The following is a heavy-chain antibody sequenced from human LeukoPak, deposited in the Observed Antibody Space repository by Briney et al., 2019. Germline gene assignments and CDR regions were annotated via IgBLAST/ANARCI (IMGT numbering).Heavy chain of an antibody. CDR2: IYYSGST. V-gene: IGHV4-39*01. CDR3: ARQHTRGAVVALVDY. CDR1: GGSITSSGYY. D-gene: IGHD3-22*01. J-gene: IGHJ4*02. Sequence: ASETLSLTCTVSGGSITSSGYYWGWIRQPPGKGLEWIGSIYYSGSTYYNPSLKSRVTISVDTSKNQFSLKLSSLTAADTAVYYCARQHTRGAVVALVDYWGQGTLVTVSS.